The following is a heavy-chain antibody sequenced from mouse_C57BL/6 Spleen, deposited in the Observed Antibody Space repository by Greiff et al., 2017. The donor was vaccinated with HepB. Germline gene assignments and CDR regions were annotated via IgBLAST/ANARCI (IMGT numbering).Heavy chain of an antibody. V-gene: IGHV1-52*01. CDR1: GYTFTSYW. CDR2: IDPSDSET. D-gene: IGHD2-5*01. J-gene: IGHJ4*01. Sequence: QVQLQQPGAELVRPGSSVKLSCKASGYTFTSYWMHWVKQRPIQGLEWIGNIDPSDSETHYNQKFKDKATLTVDKSSSTAYMQLSSLTSEDSAVYYGARGDYSTAMDYWGQGTSVTVTS. CDR3: ARGDYSTAMDY.